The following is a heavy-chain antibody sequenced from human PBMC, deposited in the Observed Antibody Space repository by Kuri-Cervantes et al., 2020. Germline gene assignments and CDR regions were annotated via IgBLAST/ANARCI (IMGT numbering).Heavy chain of an antibody. CDR3: ARDPTRYGSGSYLVFAFDI. CDR1: GYTFTSYA. Sequence: ASVKVSCKASGYTFTSYAMNWVRQAPGQGLEWMGIINPSGGSTSYAQKFQGRVTMTRDTSTSTAYMELSRLRSDDTAVYYCARDPTRYGSGSYLVFAFDIWGQGTMVTVSS. CDR2: INPSGGST. D-gene: IGHD3-10*01. J-gene: IGHJ3*02. V-gene: IGHV1-46*01.